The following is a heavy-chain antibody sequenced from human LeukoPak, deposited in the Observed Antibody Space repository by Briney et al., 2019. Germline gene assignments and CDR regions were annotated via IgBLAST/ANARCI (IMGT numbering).Heavy chain of an antibody. D-gene: IGHD1-1*01. CDR1: RFMCSCCE. J-gene: IGHJ4*02. V-gene: IGHV3-48*03. CDR3: ARSEGSYKPFDF. CDR2: ISDKEDI. Sequence: PGGSLGLSFEAARFMCSCCELNWVRQAPGKGLEWVAHISDKEDIIYADSVKGRFAISRDNAKNSQYLQMTSLRADDTGVYYCARSEGSYKPFDFWGQGTLVTVSS.